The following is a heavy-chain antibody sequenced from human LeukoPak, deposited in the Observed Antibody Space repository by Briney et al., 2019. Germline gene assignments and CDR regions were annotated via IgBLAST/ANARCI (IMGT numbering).Heavy chain of an antibody. CDR3: ARQNGYYRAYDY. CDR2: IYPGDSDT. V-gene: IGHV5-51*01. D-gene: IGHD3-22*01. J-gene: IGHJ4*02. Sequence: GESLKISCKGCGYSFTRYWIGWVRQMPGEGLEWMGSIYPGDSDTRYSPSFQGQATISADKSISTAYLQWSSLKASDTATYYCARQNGYYRAYDYWGQGTLVTVSS. CDR1: GYSFTRYW.